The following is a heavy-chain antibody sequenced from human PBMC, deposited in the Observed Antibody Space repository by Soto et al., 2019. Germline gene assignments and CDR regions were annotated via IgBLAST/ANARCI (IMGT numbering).Heavy chain of an antibody. V-gene: IGHV4-39*01. CDR2: IYYSGST. J-gene: IGHJ3*02. CDR3: ARCPLTQDDAFDI. Sequence: QLQLQESGPGLVKPSETLSLTCTVSGGSISSSSYYWGWIRQPPGKGLEWIGSIYYSGSTYYNPSLKSRVTISVDTSKNQFSLKLSSVTAADTAVYYCARCPLTQDDAFDIWGQGTMVTVSS. CDR1: GGSISSSSYY.